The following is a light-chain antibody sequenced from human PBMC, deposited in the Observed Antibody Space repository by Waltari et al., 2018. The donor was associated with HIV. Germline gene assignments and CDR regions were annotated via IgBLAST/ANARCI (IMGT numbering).Light chain of an antibody. CDR2: SNN. CDR1: SSNIGSNT. CDR3: AAWDDSLNGNWV. Sequence: QSVLTQPPSASGTHGHRVTISCSGSSSNIGSNTVNWYQQLPGTAPKLLIYSNNQRPSGVPYRFSGARSGTSASLAISGLQSEDEADYYCAAWDDSLNGNWVFGGGTKLTVL. V-gene: IGLV1-44*01. J-gene: IGLJ3*02.